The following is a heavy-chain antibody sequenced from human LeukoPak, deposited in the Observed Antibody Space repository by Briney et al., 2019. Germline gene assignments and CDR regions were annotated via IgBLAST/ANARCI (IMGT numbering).Heavy chain of an antibody. Sequence: GASVKVSCKASGYTFTGCYMHWVRQAPGQGLEWMGWINPNSGGTNYAQKFQGRVTMTRDTSISTAYMELSRLRSDDTAVYYCARVSGTDYYYYGMDVWGQGTTVTVSS. CDR1: GYTFTGCY. J-gene: IGHJ6*02. CDR2: INPNSGGT. D-gene: IGHD1-1*01. V-gene: IGHV1-2*02. CDR3: ARVSGTDYYYYGMDV.